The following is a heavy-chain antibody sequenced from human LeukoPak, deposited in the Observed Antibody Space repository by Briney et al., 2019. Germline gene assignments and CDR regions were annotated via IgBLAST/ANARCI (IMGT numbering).Heavy chain of an antibody. CDR1: GGSISSSSYY. J-gene: IGHJ3*02. Sequence: PSETLSLTCTVSGGSISSSSYYWGWIRQPPGKGLEWIGSIYYSGSTYYNPSLKSRVTISVDTSKNQFSLKLSSVTAADTAVYYCARLASITMIVVVITSDAFDIWGQGTMATVSS. CDR3: ARLASITMIVVVITSDAFDI. CDR2: IYYSGST. V-gene: IGHV4-39*01. D-gene: IGHD3-22*01.